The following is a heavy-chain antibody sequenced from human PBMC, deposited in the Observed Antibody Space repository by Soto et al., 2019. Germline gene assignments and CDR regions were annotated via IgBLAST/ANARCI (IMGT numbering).Heavy chain of an antibody. D-gene: IGHD3-10*01. CDR3: ARGSGVRGATPYYYYAMDV. CDR1: GFTFGTYW. CDR2: INIDGSDT. V-gene: IGHV3-74*01. Sequence: GGSLRLSCAGSGFTFGTYWMHWVRQGPGKGLEWVSRINIDGSDTIYANSVRGRFTISRDNAKNTLDLQMNSLRAEDTAVYFCARGSGVRGATPYYYYAMDVWGQGTTVTVSS. J-gene: IGHJ6*02.